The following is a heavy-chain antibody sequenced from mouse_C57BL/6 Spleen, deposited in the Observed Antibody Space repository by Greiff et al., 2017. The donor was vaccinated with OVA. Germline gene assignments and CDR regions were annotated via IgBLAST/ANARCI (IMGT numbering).Heavy chain of an antibody. CDR2: ISSGGDYI. CDR3: TREDYYGSSYAY. D-gene: IGHD1-1*01. CDR1: GFTFSSYA. J-gene: IGHJ3*01. Sequence: EVQLVESGAGLVKPGGSLKLSCAASGFTFSSYAMSWVRQTPEKRLEWVAYISSGGDYIYYADTVKGRFTISRDNARNTLYLQMSSLKSEDTAMYYCTREDYYGSSYAYWGQGTLVTVSA. V-gene: IGHV5-9-1*02.